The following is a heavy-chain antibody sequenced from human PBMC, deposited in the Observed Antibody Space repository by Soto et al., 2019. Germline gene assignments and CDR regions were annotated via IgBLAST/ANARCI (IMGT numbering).Heavy chain of an antibody. CDR1: GFTCNIYA. D-gene: IGHD2-2*01. Sequence: XGSLKLSCSASGFTCNIYAMSWVRQAPGKGLEWVSAISGSGGSTYYADSVKGRFTISRDNSKNTLSLQMNSLRAEDTAIYYCTRDLVPTAVSGAFDYWGQGSLVTVSS. CDR3: TRDLVPTAVSGAFDY. CDR2: ISGSGGST. J-gene: IGHJ4*02. V-gene: IGHV3-23*01.